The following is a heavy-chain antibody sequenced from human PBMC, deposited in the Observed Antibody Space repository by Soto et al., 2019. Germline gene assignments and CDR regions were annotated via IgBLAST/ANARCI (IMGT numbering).Heavy chain of an antibody. J-gene: IGHJ6*02. CDR2: INHSGST. CDR1: GGCFSGYY. D-gene: IGHD6-13*01. V-gene: IGHV4-34*01. Sequence: QVQRQQWGAGLLKPSETLSLTCAVYGGCFSGYYWSWIRQPPGKGLEWIGEINHSGSTNYNPSLKSRVTISVDTSKNQFSLKLSSVTAADTAVYYCTGIAAAGHYYYYGMDVWGQGTTVTVSS. CDR3: TGIAAAGHYYYYGMDV.